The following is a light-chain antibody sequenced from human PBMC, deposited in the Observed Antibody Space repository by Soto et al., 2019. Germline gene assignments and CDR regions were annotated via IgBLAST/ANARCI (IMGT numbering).Light chain of an antibody. Sequence: EIMLTQSPDTLSLSPGERATLSCRASQSVNGNCLAWYQQKPGQAPRLLIYGASNRPGGIPDRFSGSGSGTDFTLTINRLEPEDFAVYYCQQCAGSPYTFARGTKLEL. CDR3: QQCAGSPYT. CDR2: GAS. J-gene: IGKJ2*01. CDR1: QSVNGNC. V-gene: IGKV3-20*01.